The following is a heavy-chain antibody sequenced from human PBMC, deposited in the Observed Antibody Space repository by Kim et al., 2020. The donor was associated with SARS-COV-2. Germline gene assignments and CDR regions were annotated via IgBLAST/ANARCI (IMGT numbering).Heavy chain of an antibody. CDR2: ISGSGGST. CDR3: GKDLVTMIVVVIPTFDY. J-gene: IGHJ4*02. V-gene: IGHV3-23*01. CDR1: GFTFSSYA. D-gene: IGHD3-22*01. Sequence: GGSLRLSCAASGFTFSSYAMSWVRQAPGKGLEWVSAISGSGGSTYYADSVKGRFTISRDNSKNTLYLQMNSLRAEDTAVYYCGKDLVTMIVVVIPTFDYWGQGTLVTVSS.